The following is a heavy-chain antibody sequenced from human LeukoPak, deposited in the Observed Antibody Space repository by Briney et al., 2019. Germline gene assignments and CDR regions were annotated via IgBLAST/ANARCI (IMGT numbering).Heavy chain of an antibody. Sequence: PGGSLRLSCAASGFTFSSYAMSWVRQAPGKGLEWVSAISGSGGSTYYADSVKGRFTISRDNSKNTLYLQMNSLRAEDTAVYYCAKDESRIVVVPAAMGGYWGQGTLVTVSS. CDR3: AKDESRIVVVPAAMGGY. D-gene: IGHD2-2*01. J-gene: IGHJ4*02. CDR1: GFTFSSYA. CDR2: ISGSGGST. V-gene: IGHV3-23*01.